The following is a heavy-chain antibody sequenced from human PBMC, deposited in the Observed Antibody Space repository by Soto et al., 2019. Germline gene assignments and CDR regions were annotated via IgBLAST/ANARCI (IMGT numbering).Heavy chain of an antibody. CDR2: ISVSGGTT. V-gene: IGHV3-23*01. D-gene: IGHD2-15*01. CDR1: GFTFSSYV. J-gene: IGHJ4*02. CDR3: AKGSRYCIDPNCPFDN. Sequence: GGSLRLSCAASGFTFSSYVMSWVRQAPGKGLEWVSIISVSGGTTYYADSVTGRFTISRDNSKNTLSLQMNSLRAEDTAVYYCAKGSRYCIDPNCPFDNWGQGTLVPVSS.